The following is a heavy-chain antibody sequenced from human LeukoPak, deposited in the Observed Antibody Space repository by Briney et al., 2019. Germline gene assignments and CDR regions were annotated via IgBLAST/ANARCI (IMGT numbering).Heavy chain of an antibody. Sequence: GGSLRLSCAASGFAFSSFAMGWVRQSPGKGLQWLSTINGGGNTTFYADSVKGRFTISRDNSKNTLYLHMDSLRPDDTAIYYCTKELHVAVAVADYYYFYMDVWGRGTAVAVSS. CDR1: GFAFSSFA. V-gene: IGHV3-23*01. CDR2: INGGGNTT. J-gene: IGHJ6*03. CDR3: TKELHVAVAVADYYYFYMDV. D-gene: IGHD6-19*01.